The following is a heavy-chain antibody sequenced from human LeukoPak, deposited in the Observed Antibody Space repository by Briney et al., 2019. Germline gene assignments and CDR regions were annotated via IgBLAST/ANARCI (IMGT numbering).Heavy chain of an antibody. CDR3: IGSTYSNAQFDY. V-gene: IGHV3-23*01. D-gene: IGHD4-11*01. J-gene: IGHJ4*02. Sequence: GGSLRLSCAASGFTFSSYAMSWVRQAPGKGLEWVSAISGSGGSTYYADSVKGRFTISRDNSKNTLYLQMNSLRAEDTAVYYCIGSTYSNAQFDYWGQGTLVTVSS. CDR1: GFTFSSYA. CDR2: ISGSGGST.